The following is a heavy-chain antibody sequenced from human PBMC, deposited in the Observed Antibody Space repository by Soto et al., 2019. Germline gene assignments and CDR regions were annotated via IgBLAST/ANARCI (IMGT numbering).Heavy chain of an antibody. CDR1: GFALTTSEVG. Sequence: QITLKESGPTLVKPTKSLTLTCTISGFALTTSEVGVGWIRQPPGKALEWLALIYWDDDKRFSPSLRNRLTITKETSRNQVVLTMTNMDPLDTGTYYCARSSDLSYFFDSWGQGTLITVSS. CDR3: ARSSDLSYFFDS. CDR2: IYWDDDK. V-gene: IGHV2-5*02. D-gene: IGHD2-21*02. J-gene: IGHJ4*02.